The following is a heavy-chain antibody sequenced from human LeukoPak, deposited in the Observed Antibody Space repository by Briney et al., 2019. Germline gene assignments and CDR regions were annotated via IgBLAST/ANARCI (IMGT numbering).Heavy chain of an antibody. Sequence: ASVKVSCKVSGYTITELSMHWVRQAPGKGLEWMGGFDPEDGETIYAQKFQGRVTMTEDTSTDTAYMELSSLRSEDTAVYYCATQLHSSGYQADFDYWGQGTLVTVSS. V-gene: IGHV1-24*01. CDR1: GYTITELS. CDR2: FDPEDGET. J-gene: IGHJ4*02. CDR3: ATQLHSSGYQADFDY. D-gene: IGHD3-22*01.